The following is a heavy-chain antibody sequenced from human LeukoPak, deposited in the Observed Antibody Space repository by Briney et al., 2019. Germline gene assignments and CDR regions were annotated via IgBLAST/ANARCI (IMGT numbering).Heavy chain of an antibody. CDR2: INLNTGGT. CDR1: GDGFSDYY. V-gene: IGHV1-2*02. J-gene: IGHJ2*01. Sequence: ASVKVSCKASGDGFSDYYIHWVRQAPGQGPEWMGWINLNTGGTNYAQKFDGRFSMTRDTSINTAFMELSGLRFDDTAVYYCGSVRGILSYFDLWGRGTLVTVSP. D-gene: IGHD3-16*01. CDR3: GSVRGILSYFDL.